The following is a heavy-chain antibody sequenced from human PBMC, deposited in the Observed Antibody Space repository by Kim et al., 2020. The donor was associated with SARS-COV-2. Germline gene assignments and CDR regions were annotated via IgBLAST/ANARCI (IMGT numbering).Heavy chain of an antibody. V-gene: IGHV3-74*01. CDR3: ARGSGSYGFDS. D-gene: IGHD1-26*01. CDR1: GFTFSSHW. CDR2: INADRSVI. Sequence: GGSLRLSCAASGFTFSSHWMHWVRQAPGKGPVWVSRINADRSVIEYAASVKGRFTISRDNAKSTLDLQMNRLRPEDTAVYYCARGSGSYGFDSWGQG. J-gene: IGHJ4*02.